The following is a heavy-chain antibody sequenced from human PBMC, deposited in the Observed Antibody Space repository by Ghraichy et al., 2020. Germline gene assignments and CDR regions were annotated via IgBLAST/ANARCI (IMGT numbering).Heavy chain of an antibody. CDR3: ARDIMGWFDP. CDR1: GFTFSSYS. V-gene: IGHV3-48*01. J-gene: IGHJ5*02. CDR2: ISSSSSTI. Sequence: GESLNISCAASGFTFSSYSMNWVRQAPGKGLEWVSYISSSSSTIYYADSVKGRFTISRDNAKNSLYLQMNSLRAEDTAVYYCARDIMGWFDPWGQGTLVTVSS.